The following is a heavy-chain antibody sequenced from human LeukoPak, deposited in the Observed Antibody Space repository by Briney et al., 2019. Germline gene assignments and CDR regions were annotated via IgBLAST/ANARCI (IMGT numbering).Heavy chain of an antibody. CDR1: GYFISSGYS. D-gene: IGHD2-15*01. CDR3: ARDPRISGSDAFDI. J-gene: IGHJ3*02. Sequence: SETLSLTCAVSGYFISSGYSWGWLRQPPGKGLEWIGSIYHSGSTYYNPSLKSRVTITVDTSKNQFSLKLSSVTAADTAVYYCARDPRISGSDAFDIWGQGTMVTVSS. V-gene: IGHV4-38-2*02. CDR2: IYHSGST.